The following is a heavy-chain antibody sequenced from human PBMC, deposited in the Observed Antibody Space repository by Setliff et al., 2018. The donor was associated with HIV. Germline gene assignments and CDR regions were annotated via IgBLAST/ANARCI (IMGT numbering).Heavy chain of an antibody. Sequence: SSETLSLTCSVSGDSIRNSRDYWGWIRQPPGKGREWIGNIYYSGTTYYSPSLNSRVTISVDRSRNHFSLRLSAVTAADTAVYYCARELDNSDNSDPFDVWGQGTMVTVSS. D-gene: IGHD4-4*01. CDR2: IYYSGTT. J-gene: IGHJ3*01. V-gene: IGHV4-39*02. CDR1: GDSIRNSRDY. CDR3: ARELDNSDNSDPFDV.